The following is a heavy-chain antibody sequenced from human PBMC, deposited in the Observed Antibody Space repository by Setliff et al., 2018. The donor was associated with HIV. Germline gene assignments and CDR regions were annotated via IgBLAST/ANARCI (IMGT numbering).Heavy chain of an antibody. J-gene: IGHJ3*02. CDR2: IYYSGST. CDR3: ARQKRGVDAFDI. D-gene: IGHD3-10*01. Sequence: PSETLSLTCIVSGGPISSTNYYWGWIRQPPGKGLEWIGSIYYSGSTYYNPSLKSRFTISVDTSKNQFSLKLSSVTAADTAVYYCARQKRGVDAFDIWGQGTMVTVSS. CDR1: GGPISSTNYY. V-gene: IGHV4-39*01.